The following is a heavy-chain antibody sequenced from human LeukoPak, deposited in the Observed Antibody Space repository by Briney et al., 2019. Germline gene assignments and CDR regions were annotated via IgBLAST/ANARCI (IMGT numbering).Heavy chain of an antibody. D-gene: IGHD3-22*01. CDR3: AKAGAYYYDSSGAFDI. V-gene: IGHV3-23*01. CDR2: ISGSGGST. Sequence: PGGSLRLSCAASGFTFSSYAMSWVRQAPGRGLEWVSVISGSGGSTYYADSVKGRFTISRDNSKNTLYLQMNSLRAEDTAVYYCAKAGAYYYDSSGAFDIWGQGTMVTVSS. J-gene: IGHJ3*02. CDR1: GFTFSSYA.